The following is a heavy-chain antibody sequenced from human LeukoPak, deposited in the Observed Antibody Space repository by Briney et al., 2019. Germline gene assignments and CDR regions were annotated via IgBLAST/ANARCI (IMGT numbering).Heavy chain of an antibody. V-gene: IGHV3-21*01. CDR2: ISSSSSYI. CDR3: ARDAVDTGTDY. D-gene: IGHD5-18*01. Sequence: PGGSLRLSCAASGFTFSSYSMNWVRQAPGKGLGWVSSISSSSSYIYYADSVKGRFTISRDNAKNSLYLQMNSLRAEDTAVYYCARDAVDTGTDYWGQGTLVTVSS. CDR1: GFTFSSYS. J-gene: IGHJ4*02.